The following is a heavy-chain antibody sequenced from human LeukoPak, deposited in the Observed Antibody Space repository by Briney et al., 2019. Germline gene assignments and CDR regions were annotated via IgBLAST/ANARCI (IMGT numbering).Heavy chain of an antibody. V-gene: IGHV3-30-3*01. J-gene: IGHJ4*02. CDR1: GFTFSSYA. Sequence: GGSLRLSCAASGFTFSSYAMHWVRQAPGKGLEWVAVISYDGSNKYYADSVKGRFTISRDNSKNTLYLQMNSLRAEDTAVYYCAKADNWNDLDYWGQGTLVAVSS. D-gene: IGHD1-1*01. CDR2: ISYDGSNK. CDR3: AKADNWNDLDY.